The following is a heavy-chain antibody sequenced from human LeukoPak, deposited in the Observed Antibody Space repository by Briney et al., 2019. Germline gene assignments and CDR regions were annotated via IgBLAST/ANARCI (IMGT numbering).Heavy chain of an antibody. D-gene: IGHD5-18*01. CDR1: GYTFTGYY. V-gene: IGHV1-8*02. Sequence: ASVKVSCKASGYTFTGYYMHWVRQAPGQGLEWMGWMNPNSGNTGYAQKFQGRVTMTRNTSISTAYMELSSLRSEDTAVYYCARGNVDTAMVYRDWGQGTLVTVSS. CDR3: ARGNVDTAMVYRD. J-gene: IGHJ4*02. CDR2: MNPNSGNT.